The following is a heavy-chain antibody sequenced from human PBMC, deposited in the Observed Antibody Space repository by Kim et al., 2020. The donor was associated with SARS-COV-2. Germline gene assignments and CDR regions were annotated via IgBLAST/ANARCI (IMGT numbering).Heavy chain of an antibody. CDR3: AKAPRIAAPPAG. CDR2: ISGSGGST. V-gene: IGHV3-23*01. D-gene: IGHD6-6*01. CDR1: GFTFSSYA. Sequence: GGSLRLSCGTSGFTFSSYAMNWVRQAPGKGLEWVSAISGSGGSTYYADSVKGRFTISRDNSKNTLYLQMNSLRAEDTAVYYRAKAPRIAAPPAGWGQGTLVTVSS. J-gene: IGHJ4*02.